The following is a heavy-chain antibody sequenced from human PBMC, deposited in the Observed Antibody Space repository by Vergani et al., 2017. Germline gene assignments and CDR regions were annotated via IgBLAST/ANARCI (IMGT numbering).Heavy chain of an antibody. V-gene: IGHV3-21*01. Sequence: EVQLVESGGGLVKPGGSLRLSCAASGFTFSSYSMNWVRQAPGKGLEWVSSISSSSSYIYYADSVKGRFTISRDNAKNSLYLQMNSLRAEDTAVYYCARDKELLVEVDYWGQGTLVTVSS. CDR3: ARDKELLVEVDY. D-gene: IGHD1-26*01. J-gene: IGHJ4*02. CDR2: ISSSSSYI. CDR1: GFTFSSYS.